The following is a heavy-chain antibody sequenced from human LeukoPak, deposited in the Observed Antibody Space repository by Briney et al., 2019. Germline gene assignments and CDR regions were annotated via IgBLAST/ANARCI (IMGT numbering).Heavy chain of an antibody. V-gene: IGHV4-38-2*02. CDR1: GYSISSGYY. CDR2: IYHSGST. CDR3: AREDIVVATYYFDY. D-gene: IGHD3-22*01. Sequence: SETLSLTCTVSGYSISSGYYWGWIRQPPGKGLEWIGSIYHSGSTYYNPSLKSRVTISVDTSKNQFSLKLSSVTAADTAVYYCAREDIVVATYYFDYWGQGTLVTVSS. J-gene: IGHJ4*02.